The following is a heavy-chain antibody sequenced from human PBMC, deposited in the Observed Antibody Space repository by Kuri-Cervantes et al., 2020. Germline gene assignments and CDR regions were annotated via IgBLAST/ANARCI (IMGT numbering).Heavy chain of an antibody. Sequence: GESLKISCAASGFTFSSYGMHWVRQAPGKGLEWVAVISYDGSNKYYADSVKGRFTISRDNSKNTLYLQMNSLRAEDTAVYYCASFPSYRLGYFQHWGQGTLVTVSS. CDR2: ISYDGSNK. V-gene: IGHV3-30*03. CDR1: GFTFSSYG. J-gene: IGHJ1*01. CDR3: ASFPSYRLGYFQH. D-gene: IGHD3-16*02.